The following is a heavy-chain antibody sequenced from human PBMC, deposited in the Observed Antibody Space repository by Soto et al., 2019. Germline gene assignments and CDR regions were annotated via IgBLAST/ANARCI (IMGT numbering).Heavy chain of an antibody. CDR3: ARDLEQWLVRNDY. V-gene: IGHV1-18*04. J-gene: IGHJ4*02. D-gene: IGHD6-19*01. CDR1: GYTFASYG. CDR2: ISIYNGKT. Sequence: ASGKVSCKASGYTFASYGISWVRQAPGQGLEWMGWISIYNGKTNYARKFQGRVTMTTDTSTSTVYMELRSLRSDDTAVYYCARDLEQWLVRNDYWGQVTLVTVSS.